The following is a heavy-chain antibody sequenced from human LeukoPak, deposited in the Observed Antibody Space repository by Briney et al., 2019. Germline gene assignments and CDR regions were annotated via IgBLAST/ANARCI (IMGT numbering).Heavy chain of an antibody. J-gene: IGHJ6*04. D-gene: IGHD3-10*01. CDR1: GYTFTSYG. CDR3: ARAKVRGVTDSPDV. Sequence: GASVKVSCKASGYTFTSYGISWVRQAPGQGLEWMGWISAYNGNTNYAQKLQGRVTMTTDESTSTAYMELSSLRSEDTAVYYCARAKVRGVTDSPDVWGKGTTVTVSS. CDR2: ISAYNGNT. V-gene: IGHV1-18*01.